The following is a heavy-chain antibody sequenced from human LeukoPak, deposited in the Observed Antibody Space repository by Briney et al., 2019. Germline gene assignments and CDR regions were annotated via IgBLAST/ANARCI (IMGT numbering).Heavy chain of an antibody. D-gene: IGHD5-24*01. Sequence: GASVKVSCKASGYTFTGYYMHWVRQAPGQGLEWMGRINPNSGGTNYAQKFQGRVTMTRDTSISTAYMELSRLRSDDTAVYYCARGPGPDGYNWYYYMDVWGKGTTVTVSS. V-gene: IGHV1-2*06. CDR3: ARGPGPDGYNWYYYMDV. CDR2: INPNSGGT. J-gene: IGHJ6*03. CDR1: GYTFTGYY.